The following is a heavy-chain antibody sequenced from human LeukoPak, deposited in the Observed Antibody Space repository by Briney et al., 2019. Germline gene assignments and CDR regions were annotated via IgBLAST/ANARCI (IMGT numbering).Heavy chain of an antibody. CDR2: IRYDGSNK. CDR1: GSTFSSYG. V-gene: IGHV3-30*02. CDR3: AKDRESYYCSSNNCYLDS. Sequence: GGSLRLSCAASGSTFSSYGMHWVRQAPGKGLEWVAFIRYDGSNKYYADSVKGRFTISRDNSKNTLYLQMNSLRAEDTAVFYCAKDRESYYCSSNNCYLDSWGQGTLVTVSS. D-gene: IGHD2-2*01. J-gene: IGHJ4*02.